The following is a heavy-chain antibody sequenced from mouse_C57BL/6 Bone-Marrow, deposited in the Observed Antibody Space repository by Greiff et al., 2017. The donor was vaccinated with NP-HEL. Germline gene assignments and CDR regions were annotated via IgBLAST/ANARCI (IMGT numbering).Heavy chain of an antibody. V-gene: IGHV1-50*01. D-gene: IGHD1-1*01. CDR3: ARHYDGSSYPAGFGY. CDR2: IDPSDSYT. J-gene: IGHJ3*01. Sequence: QVQLQQPGAELVKPGASVKLSCKASGYTFTSYWMQWVKQRPGQGLEWIGEIDPSDSYTNYNQKFKGKATLTVDTSSSTAYMQLSSLTSEDSAVYYCARHYDGSSYPAGFGYWGQGTLVTVSA. CDR1: GYTFTSYW.